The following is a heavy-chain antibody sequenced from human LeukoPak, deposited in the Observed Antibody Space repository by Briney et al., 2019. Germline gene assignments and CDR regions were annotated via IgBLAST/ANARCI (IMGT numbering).Heavy chain of an antibody. CDR2: IYSGGDT. CDR3: VREGYSNDYEA. J-gene: IGHJ5*02. CDR1: GFTVESKR. D-gene: IGHD6-25*01. Sequence: GGSLRLSCAASGFTVESKRMSWVRQAPGKGLEWVSTIYSGGDTYYADSVKGRFTISRDNSKNTLYLQMNSLRAEDTAVYYCVREGYSNDYEAWGQGTLVTVSS. V-gene: IGHV3-53*01.